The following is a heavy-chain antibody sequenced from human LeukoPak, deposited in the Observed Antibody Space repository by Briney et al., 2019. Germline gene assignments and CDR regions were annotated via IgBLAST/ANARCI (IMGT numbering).Heavy chain of an antibody. V-gene: IGHV3-53*01. CDR2: IYTDGRT. CDR3: SRDRPYGGLNGFDY. Sequence: PWGSLTLSCVASGFSVSNDYRCWLRQAPGQALEWVSDIYTDGRTFYAHSVRDRFSISRDHPKNTLYLQMNSLRVDDTAIYYCSRDRPYGGLNGFDYWGQGTLVTVTS. D-gene: IGHD4/OR15-4a*01. CDR1: GFSVSNDY. J-gene: IGHJ4*02.